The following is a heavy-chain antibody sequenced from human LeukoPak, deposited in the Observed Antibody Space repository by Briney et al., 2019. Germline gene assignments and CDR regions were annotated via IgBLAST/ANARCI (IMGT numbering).Heavy chain of an antibody. CDR3: AREDYYGSGERSWFDP. D-gene: IGHD3-10*01. V-gene: IGHV1-2*02. CDR2: INPNSGGT. Sequence: ASVEVSCKASGYTFTGYYMHWVRQAPGQGLEWMGWINPNSGGTNYAQKFQGRVTMTRDTSISTAYMELSRLRSNDTAVYYCAREDYYGSGERSWFDPWGQGTLVTVSS. J-gene: IGHJ5*02. CDR1: GYTFTGYY.